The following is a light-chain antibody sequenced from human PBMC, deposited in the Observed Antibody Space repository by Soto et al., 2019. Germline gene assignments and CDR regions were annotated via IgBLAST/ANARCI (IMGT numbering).Light chain of an antibody. CDR3: QQYETLPIT. CDR1: QSISSW. Sequence: DIRMTQSPSTLSASVGDRITITCRASQSISSWLAWYQQKPGKAPKFLIYKASNLERGVSSRFSGSGFGTDFTFTINSLQPEDIATYYCQQYETLPITFGQGTRLEIK. V-gene: IGKV1-5*03. CDR2: KAS. J-gene: IGKJ5*01.